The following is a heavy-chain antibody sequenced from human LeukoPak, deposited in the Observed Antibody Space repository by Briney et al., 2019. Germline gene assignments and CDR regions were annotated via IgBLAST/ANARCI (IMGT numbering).Heavy chain of an antibody. V-gene: IGHV4-59*08. CDR3: ARHYDSSGYWYYFDY. CDR1: GGSISSYY. CDR2: IYYSGST. J-gene: IGHJ4*02. Sequence: SETLSLTCTVSGGSISSYYWSWIRQPPGKGLEWIGYIYYSGSTNYNPSLKSRVTISEDTSKNQFSLKLSSVTAADTAVYYCARHYDSSGYWYYFDYWGQGTLVTVSS. D-gene: IGHD3-22*01.